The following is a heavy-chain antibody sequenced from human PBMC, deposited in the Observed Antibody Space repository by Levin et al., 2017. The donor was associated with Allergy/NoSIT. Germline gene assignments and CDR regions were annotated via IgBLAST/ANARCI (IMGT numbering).Heavy chain of an antibody. CDR3: ARGQTGNGYFDL. Sequence: SETLSLTCAVYGESFSGYYWTWIRQPPGKGLEWIGEINHRGSTNHYPSLKSRVTMSVDTSKNQFSLKLSSVTAADTAVYYCARGQTGNGYFDLWGRGTLVTVSS. CDR1: GESFSGYY. CDR2: INHRGST. J-gene: IGHJ2*01. V-gene: IGHV4-34*01. D-gene: IGHD7-27*01.